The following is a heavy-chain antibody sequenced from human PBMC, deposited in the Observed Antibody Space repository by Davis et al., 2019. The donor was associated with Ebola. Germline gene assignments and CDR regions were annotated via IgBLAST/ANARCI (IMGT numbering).Heavy chain of an antibody. CDR2: IYHIGST. J-gene: IGHJ5*02. CDR3: ARDLSFIGPSRWFDP. D-gene: IGHD3-10*01. CDR1: GASISSRSYY. V-gene: IGHV4-4*02. Sequence: GSLRLSCTVSGASISSRSYYWGWVRQPPGKGLEWIGEIYHIGSTNYNPSLKSRVTISVDKSKNQFSLKLSSVTAADTAVYYCARDLSFIGPSRWFDPWGQGTLVTVSS.